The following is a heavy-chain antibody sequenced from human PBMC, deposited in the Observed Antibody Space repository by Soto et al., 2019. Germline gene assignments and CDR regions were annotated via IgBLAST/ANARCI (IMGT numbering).Heavy chain of an antibody. V-gene: IGHV3-21*01. CDR2: ISSSSSYI. J-gene: IGHJ4*02. CDR3: ARDLGWLRPSHFDY. CDR1: GFTFSSYS. Sequence: EVQLVESGGGLVKPGGSLRLSCAASGFTFSSYSMNWVRQAPGKGLEWVSSISSSSSYIYYADSVKGRFTISRDNAKNSLYLQVNRLSAEDTAVYYCARDLGWLRPSHFDYWGQGTLVTVSS. D-gene: IGHD5-12*01.